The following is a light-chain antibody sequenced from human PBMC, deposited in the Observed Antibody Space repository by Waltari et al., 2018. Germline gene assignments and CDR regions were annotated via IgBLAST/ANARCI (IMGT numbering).Light chain of an antibody. CDR2: DVS. V-gene: IGLV2-14*03. CDR3: SSYTSSSTPYV. CDR1: SSDVGNYNY. Sequence: QSALTQPASMSGSPGQSITISCTGTSSDVGNYNYLSWYQQHPRKAPKLMIYDVSNRPPGVSSRFPRSKSGNTASLTISGLQAEDEADYYCSSYTSSSTPYVCGTGTKVTVL. J-gene: IGLJ1*01.